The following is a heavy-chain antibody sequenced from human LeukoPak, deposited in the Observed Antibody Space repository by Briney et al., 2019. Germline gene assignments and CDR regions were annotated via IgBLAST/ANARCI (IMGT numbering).Heavy chain of an antibody. D-gene: IGHD6-6*01. V-gene: IGHV6-1*01. CDR1: AGSSYISRAA. CDR3: AGVLEYSSRGRRLDH. CDR2: TDYRSQWYN. J-gene: IGHJ4*02. Sequence: SQTLSLPYATCAGSSYISRAAYHSIRQSPSRDLEWLGRTDYRSQWYNDYVVSVKSRITINQDTSKNQFSLQLNSVTPEDSAVFCYAGVLEYSSRGRRLDHWGQGTLVTVSS.